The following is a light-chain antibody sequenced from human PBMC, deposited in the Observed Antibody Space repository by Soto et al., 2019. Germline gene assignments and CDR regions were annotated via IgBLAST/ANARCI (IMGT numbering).Light chain of an antibody. CDR3: QQYFRIPLT. CDR1: RSLLHGSNNENF. Sequence: DIVMTQSPDSLAVSLGERATINCKSSRSLLHGSNNENFLAWYQQRPGQPPKLLFYWASTRQSGVPERFSGSGSETDFTLTISSLRAEDVAVYYCQQYFRIPLTFGGGTKVEIK. V-gene: IGKV4-1*01. CDR2: WAS. J-gene: IGKJ4*01.